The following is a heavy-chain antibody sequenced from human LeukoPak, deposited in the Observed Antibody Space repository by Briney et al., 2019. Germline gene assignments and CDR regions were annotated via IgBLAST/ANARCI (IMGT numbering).Heavy chain of an antibody. J-gene: IGHJ4*02. V-gene: IGHV4-34*01. CDR1: GGSFSGYY. CDR3: ARDPRTNGWYQHYFDY. CDR2: INHSGST. Sequence: SETLSLTCAVYGGSFSGYYWSWIRQPPGKGLEWIGEINHSGSTNYNPSLKSRVTISVDTSKNQFSLKLSSVTAADTAVYYCARDPRTNGWYQHYFDYWGQGTLVTVSS. D-gene: IGHD6-19*01.